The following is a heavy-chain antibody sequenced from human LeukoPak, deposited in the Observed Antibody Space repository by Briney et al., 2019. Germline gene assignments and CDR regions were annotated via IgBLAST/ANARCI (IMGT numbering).Heavy chain of an antibody. CDR2: IYYSGST. Sequence: PSETLSLTCTVSGGSISSYYWSWIRQPPGKGLEWIGYIYYSGSTNYNPSLKSRVTISVDTSKNQFSLKLSSVTAADTAVYYCASIRAGGTLTHWGQGTLVTVSS. J-gene: IGHJ4*02. CDR1: GGSISSYY. CDR3: ASIRAGGTLTH. D-gene: IGHD1-1*01. V-gene: IGHV4-59*12.